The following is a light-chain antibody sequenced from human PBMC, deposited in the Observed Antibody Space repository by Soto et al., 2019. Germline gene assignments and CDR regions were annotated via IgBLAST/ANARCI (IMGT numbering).Light chain of an antibody. J-gene: IGKJ5*01. Sequence: AIQLTQSPSSLSASVGDRVTITCRASQGTSSALAWYQQKPGKAPKLLIYDASSLESGVPSRFSGSGSGTDFTLTISSLQPEDFATYYCQQFNSYLQITFGQGTRLEIK. V-gene: IGKV1-13*02. CDR2: DAS. CDR1: QGTSSA. CDR3: QQFNSYLQIT.